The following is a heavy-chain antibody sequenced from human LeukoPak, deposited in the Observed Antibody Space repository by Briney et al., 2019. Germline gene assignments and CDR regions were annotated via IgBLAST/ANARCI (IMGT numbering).Heavy chain of an antibody. J-gene: IGHJ4*02. D-gene: IGHD3-10*01. CDR2: ISDSGSST. V-gene: IGHV3-23*01. CDR3: ARKDSGRYIRPFDY. CDR1: GFTFSNYA. Sequence: GGSLRLSCAASGFTFSNYAMSWVRQAPGKELEWVSAISDSGSSTYYADSVKGRFTISRDNSKNTLYLQMNSLRAEDTAVYYCARKDSGRYIRPFDYWGQGTLVTVSS.